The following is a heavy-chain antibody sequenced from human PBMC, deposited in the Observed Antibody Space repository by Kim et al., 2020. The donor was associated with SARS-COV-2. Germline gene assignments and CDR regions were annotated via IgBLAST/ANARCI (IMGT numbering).Heavy chain of an antibody. Sequence: GGSLRLSCAASGFTFSRRAMSWVRQVPGKGLEWIASVNNNNNPYYADSVKGRFTVSRDITKDTLYLQMNSLRAVDTALYYCAKDHPSSGWPTFDSWGQGT. V-gene: IGHV3-23*05. CDR3: AKDHPSSGWPTFDS. J-gene: IGHJ4*02. D-gene: IGHD6-19*01. CDR1: GFTFSRRA. CDR2: VNNNNNP.